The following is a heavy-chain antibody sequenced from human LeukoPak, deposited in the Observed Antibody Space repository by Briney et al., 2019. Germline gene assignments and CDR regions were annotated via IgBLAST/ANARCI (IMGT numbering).Heavy chain of an antibody. J-gene: IGHJ4*02. D-gene: IGHD3-3*01. CDR2: IRSKAYGGTT. CDR3: TRDPTYYDFWSGYAKDGYFDY. Sequence: PGGSLRLSYTASGFTFGDYAMSWVRQAPGKGLEWVGFIRSKAYGGTTEYAASVKGRFTISRDDSKSIAYLQMNSLKTEDTAVYYCTRDPTYYDFWSGYAKDGYFDYWGQGTLVTVSS. V-gene: IGHV3-49*04. CDR1: GFTFGDYA.